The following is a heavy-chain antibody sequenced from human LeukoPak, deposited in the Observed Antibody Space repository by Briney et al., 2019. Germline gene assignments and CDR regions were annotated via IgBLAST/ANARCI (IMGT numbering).Heavy chain of an antibody. Sequence: SETLSLTCTVSGGSISIYYWSWIRQPPAKGLDWIGYIYYSGSTNYNPSLKSRVTISVDTSKNQFSLKLRSVTAADTAVYYCVTGGSPYSYYYYMDVWGKGTTVTVSS. D-gene: IGHD5-12*01. J-gene: IGHJ6*03. CDR3: VTGGSPYSYYYYMDV. V-gene: IGHV4-59*01. CDR2: IYYSGST. CDR1: GGSISIYY.